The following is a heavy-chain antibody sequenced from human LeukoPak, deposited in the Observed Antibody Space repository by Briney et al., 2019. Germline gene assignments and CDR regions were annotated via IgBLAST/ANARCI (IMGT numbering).Heavy chain of an antibody. J-gene: IGHJ3*01. CDR2: IGASGEST. Sequence: GGSLRLSCAASGFTFSVAAMTWVRQAPGKGLEWVSLIGASGESTYYANSVKGRFTISRDNSKNTLSLQMNSLRVEDTAMYFCAKDIQLSTWGLGTMVTVSS. D-gene: IGHD5-24*01. V-gene: IGHV3-23*01. CDR1: GFTFSVAA. CDR3: AKDIQLST.